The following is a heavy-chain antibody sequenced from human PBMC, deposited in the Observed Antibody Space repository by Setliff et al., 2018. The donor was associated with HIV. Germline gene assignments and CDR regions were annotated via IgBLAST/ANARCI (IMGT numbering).Heavy chain of an antibody. J-gene: IGHJ5*01. D-gene: IGHD2-21*01. Sequence: SETLSLTCTVSGGSVSSGAYFWSWIRQHPGKGLEWMGYMSKRGTYIINPSLESRMTMSVDTSKNKLYLRLKSVTAADTAVYFCARDAVEASIPGGWFDSWGPGTLVTVPQ. CDR2: MSKRGTY. V-gene: IGHV4-31*03. CDR3: ARDAVEASIPGGWFDS. CDR1: GGSVSSGAYF.